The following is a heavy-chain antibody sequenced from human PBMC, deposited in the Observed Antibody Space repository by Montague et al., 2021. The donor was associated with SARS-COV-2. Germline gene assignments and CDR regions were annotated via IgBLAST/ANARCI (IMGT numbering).Heavy chain of an antibody. CDR2: ITLGGGST. CDR3: AKISTGAGSGTVDY. D-gene: IGHD1-14*01. J-gene: IGHJ4*02. V-gene: IGHV3-74*01. Sequence: SLRLSCAASGFTFSSYGMHWVRQAPGKGLLWVSGITLGGGSTNYADSVKGRFTTSRDNSKTTLYVQMNSLRAEDTAVYYCAKISTGAGSGTVDYWGQGTLVTVSS. CDR1: GFTFSSYG.